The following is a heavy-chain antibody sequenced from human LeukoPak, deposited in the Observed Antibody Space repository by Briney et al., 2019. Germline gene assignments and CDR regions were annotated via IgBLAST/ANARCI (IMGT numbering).Heavy chain of an antibody. CDR2: IIPILGIA. J-gene: IGHJ4*02. D-gene: IGHD3-10*01. Sequence: GASVKVSCKASGGTFSSYAISWVRQAPGQGLEWMGRIIPILGIANYAQKFQGRVTITADKSTSTAYMELSSLRSEDTAVYYCARGERRGVIISPLIDWGQGTLVTVSS. V-gene: IGHV1-69*04. CDR1: GGTFSSYA. CDR3: ARGERRGVIISPLID.